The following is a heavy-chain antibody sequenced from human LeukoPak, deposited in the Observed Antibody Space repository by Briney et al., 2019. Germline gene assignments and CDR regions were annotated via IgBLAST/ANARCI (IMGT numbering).Heavy chain of an antibody. D-gene: IGHD3-3*01. CDR1: GGSISSSSYY. CDR3: ARGLAVLRFLEWFPDAFDI. J-gene: IGHJ3*02. CDR2: IYYSGST. Sequence: SETLSLTCTVSGGSISSSSYYWGWIRQPPGKGLEWIGSIYYSGSTYYNPSLKSRVTTSVDTSKNQFSLKLSSVTAADTAVYYCARGLAVLRFLEWFPDAFDIWGQGTMVTVSS. V-gene: IGHV4-39*01.